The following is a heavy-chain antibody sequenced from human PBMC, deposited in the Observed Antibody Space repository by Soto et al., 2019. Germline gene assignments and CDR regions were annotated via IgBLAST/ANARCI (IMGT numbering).Heavy chain of an antibody. CDR1: GDSITNYY. CDR2: IYYTGTT. D-gene: IGHD2-8*01. J-gene: IGHJ5*02. CDR3: AREYLRWFDP. Sequence: QVQLQESGPRLVKPSETLSLTCTVSGDSITNYYWSWIRQPPGKGLEWVGYIYYTGTTTYNPSIKSRVAMSLDTSKKQVSLKVTYVTAADTAVYYCAREYLRWFDPWSQGTLVTVSS. V-gene: IGHV4-59*01.